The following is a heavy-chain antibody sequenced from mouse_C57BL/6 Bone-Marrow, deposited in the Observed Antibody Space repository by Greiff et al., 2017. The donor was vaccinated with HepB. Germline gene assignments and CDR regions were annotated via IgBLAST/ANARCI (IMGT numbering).Heavy chain of an antibody. CDR2: IYPGNSDT. CDR1: GYTFTSYW. J-gene: IGHJ2*01. Sequence: EVQVVESGTVLARPGASVKMSCKTSGYTFTSYWMHWVKQRPGQGLEWIGAIYPGNSDTSYNQKFKGKAKLTAVTSASTAYMELSSLTNEDSAVYYCTREVGDGYYAYYFDYWGQGTTLTVSS. D-gene: IGHD2-3*01. CDR3: TREVGDGYYAYYFDY. V-gene: IGHV1-5*01.